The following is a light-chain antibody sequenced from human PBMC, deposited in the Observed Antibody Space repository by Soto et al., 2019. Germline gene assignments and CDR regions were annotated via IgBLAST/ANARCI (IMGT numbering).Light chain of an antibody. Sequence: DIVLTQSPATLSVSPGERATLSCRASQSVSTNLAWYQHKLGQAPRLLIYGASTRATGIPDRFSGSGSGTDFTLTISRLEPEDFGVYYCHQYGNSYTFGPGTKVEIK. CDR1: QSVSTN. J-gene: IGKJ3*01. CDR3: HQYGNSYT. V-gene: IGKV3-20*01. CDR2: GAS.